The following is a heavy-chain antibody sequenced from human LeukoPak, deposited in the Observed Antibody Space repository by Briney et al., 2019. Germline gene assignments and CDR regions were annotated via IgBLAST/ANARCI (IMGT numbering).Heavy chain of an antibody. CDR1: GFTVSSNY. J-gene: IGHJ4*02. CDR3: ARGGGSGSYYPFDY. D-gene: IGHD3-10*01. V-gene: IGHV3-53*01. CDR2: IYSGGST. Sequence: PGGSLRLSCAASGFTVSSNYMSWVRQAPGKGLEWVSVIYSGGSTYYADSVKGRFTISRDNSKNTLYLQMNSLRAEDTAVYYCARGGGSGSYYPFDYWGQGTLVTVSS.